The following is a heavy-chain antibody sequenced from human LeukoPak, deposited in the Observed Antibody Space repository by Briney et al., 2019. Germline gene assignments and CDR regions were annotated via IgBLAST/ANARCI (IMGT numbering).Heavy chain of an antibody. V-gene: IGHV1-69*04. CDR3: ARAPRSSGFVPLFDP. D-gene: IGHD6-19*01. CDR1: GGTFSSYA. J-gene: IGHJ5*02. CDR2: IIPILGIA. Sequence: ASVKVSCKASGGTFSSYAISWVRQAPGQGLEWMGRIIPILGIANYAQKFQGRVTITADKSTSTAYMELSSLRSEDTAVYYCARAPRSSGFVPLFDPWGQGTLVTVSS.